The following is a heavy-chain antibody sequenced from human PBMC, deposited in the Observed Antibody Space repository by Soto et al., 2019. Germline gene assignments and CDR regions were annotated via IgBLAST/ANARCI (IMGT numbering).Heavy chain of an antibody. CDR3: VRCIAARKYYLDY. V-gene: IGHV4-39*01. CDR1: GGITRRSSYH. J-gene: IGHJ4*02. CDR2: IYYSGST. D-gene: IGHD6-6*01. Sequence: SGALSVPRTGSGGITRRSSYHLGWIRQPTRKGLGWIGGIYYSGSTYYNPSLQSRVTISVDTSKNQFSLKLSSVTAADTAVYYCVRCIAARKYYLDYWAQRTPVTVSA.